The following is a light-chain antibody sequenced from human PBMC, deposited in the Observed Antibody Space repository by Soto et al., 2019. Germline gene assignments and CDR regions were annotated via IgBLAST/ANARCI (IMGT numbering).Light chain of an antibody. V-gene: IGKV3-20*01. Sequence: EIVLTQPPGTLSLSPGERATLSCRASQSVSSSYLTWYQQKPGQAPRLRIYGASSRATGIPDRFSGSGSGTYFTLSISRLEPEDFAVYYCQQYGSSPPITFGQGTRLEIK. J-gene: IGKJ5*01. CDR3: QQYGSSPPIT. CDR2: GAS. CDR1: QSVSSSY.